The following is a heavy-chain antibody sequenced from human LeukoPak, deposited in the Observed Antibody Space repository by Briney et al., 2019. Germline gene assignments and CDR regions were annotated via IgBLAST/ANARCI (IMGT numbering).Heavy chain of an antibody. D-gene: IGHD2-15*01. CDR2: ISSTGGTI. V-gene: IGHV3-48*01. J-gene: IGHJ3*02. CDR1: GFTFNNYL. Sequence: RGSLRLSCVGSGFTFNNYLMDWVRQAPGKGLEWVSFISSTGGTIYYADAVKGRFTVSRDNAKNSLLLQMNSLRAEDTALYYCARGYSRAAFDIWGQGTMVTVSS. CDR3: ARGYSRAAFDI.